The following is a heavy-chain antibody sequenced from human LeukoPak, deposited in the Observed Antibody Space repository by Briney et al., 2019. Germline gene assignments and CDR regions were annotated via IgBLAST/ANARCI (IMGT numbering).Heavy chain of an antibody. CDR2: WHFASNK. J-gene: IGHJ6*02. CDR1: GFIFSSYG. CDR3: ARLRSYSYNYYGLDV. Sequence: GRSLRLSCVTSGFIFSSYGIHWVRQAPGKGLEWVAWHFASNKYYAESVRGRFTMSRGNSKSTLYLQMDSLRVEDTAVYYCARLRSYSYNYYGLDVWGHGTTVTVS. V-gene: IGHV3-33*01. D-gene: IGHD1-26*01.